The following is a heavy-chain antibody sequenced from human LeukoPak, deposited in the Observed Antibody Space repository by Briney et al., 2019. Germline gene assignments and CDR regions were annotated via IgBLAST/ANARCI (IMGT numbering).Heavy chain of an antibody. Sequence: GGSLRLSCAASGFTVSSNYMNWVRQAPGKGLVWVSRINSDETSRIYADSVKGRFTVSRDNAKNTLYLEMNSLRAEDTAVYYCARSSGYGFDYWGQGTLVTVSS. CDR2: INSDETSR. V-gene: IGHV3-74*01. CDR1: GFTVSSNY. CDR3: ARSSGYGFDY. J-gene: IGHJ4*02. D-gene: IGHD3-10*01.